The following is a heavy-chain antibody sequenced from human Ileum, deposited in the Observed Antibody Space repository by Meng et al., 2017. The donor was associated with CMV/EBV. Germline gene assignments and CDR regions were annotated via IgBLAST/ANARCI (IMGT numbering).Heavy chain of an antibody. CDR1: GFTFSSYS. CDR3: AKNSVTYYKD. V-gene: IGHV3-23*01. Sequence: GGSLRLSCAASGFTFSSYSMNWVRQAPGKGLEWVSSISGGTTYYADSVKGRFTISRDNSKNTLFLQMNSLRAEDTAVYYCAKNSVTYYKDWGQGTVVTVSS. J-gene: IGHJ4*02. CDR2: ISGGTT. D-gene: IGHD3-10*01.